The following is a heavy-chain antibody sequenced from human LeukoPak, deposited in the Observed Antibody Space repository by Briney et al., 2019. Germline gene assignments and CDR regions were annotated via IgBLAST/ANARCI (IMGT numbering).Heavy chain of an antibody. J-gene: IGHJ4*02. CDR1: GYSISNGYY. V-gene: IGHV4-38-2*02. D-gene: IGHD2-21*02. CDR2: IYHSGST. CDR3: ARRTTYIGWRPSGSPSCFDY. Sequence: SETLSLTCTVSGYSISNGYYWGWIRQPPGKGLEWIGSIYHSGSTYYNPSLKSRVTISVDTSKNQFSLRLSSVTAADTAVYYCARRTTYIGWRPSGSPSCFDYWGQGTLVTVSS.